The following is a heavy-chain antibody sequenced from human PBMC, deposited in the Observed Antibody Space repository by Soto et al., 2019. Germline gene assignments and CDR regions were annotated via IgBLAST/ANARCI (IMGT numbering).Heavy chain of an antibody. CDR1: GASITFGGYS. Sequence: TLSLTCTVSGASITFGGYSWSWIRQTPGKGLEWIGYINHLETTFYNPSFESRLTLSTDRAKNQFSLKLHSMSAADRAVYFCARGGGSDSFDYWGQGILVTVSS. J-gene: IGHJ4*02. V-gene: IGHV4-30-2*01. CDR2: INHLETT. D-gene: IGHD1-26*01. CDR3: ARGGGSDSFDY.